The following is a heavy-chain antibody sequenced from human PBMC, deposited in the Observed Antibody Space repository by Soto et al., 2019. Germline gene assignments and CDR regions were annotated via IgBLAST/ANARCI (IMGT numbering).Heavy chain of an antibody. V-gene: IGHV3-33*06. D-gene: IGHD4-17*01. Sequence: ESGGGVVQPGGSLRLSCAASGFTFGSYGMHWVRQAPGKGLEWVALIWYDGGNKYYADSVKGRFTISRDNSKNTLFLQMNGLRAEDTAMYYCAKTSSTVTDDASDVWGQGTMVTVSS. CDR3: AKTSSTVTDDASDV. CDR2: IWYDGGNK. CDR1: GFTFGSYG. J-gene: IGHJ3*01.